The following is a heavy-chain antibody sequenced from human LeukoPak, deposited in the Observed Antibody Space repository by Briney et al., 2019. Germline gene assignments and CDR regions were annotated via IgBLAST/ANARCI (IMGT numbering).Heavy chain of an antibody. J-gene: IGHJ4*02. D-gene: IGHD6-19*01. CDR3: ARFAAIAVVVTD. Sequence: GRALRLSRAASGFTLSNYAMHGVRQAPAKGVEWGAVRSYDASGKYYTDSVKRRFTISRDNSKKTLYLQMHRLRAEDTAVYHCARFAAIAVVVTDWGQGTLVTASS. CDR2: RSYDASGK. V-gene: IGHV3-30-3*01. CDR1: GFTLSNYA.